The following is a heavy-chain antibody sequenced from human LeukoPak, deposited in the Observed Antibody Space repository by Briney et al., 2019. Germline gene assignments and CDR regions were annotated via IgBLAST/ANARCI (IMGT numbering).Heavy chain of an antibody. CDR3: SREGYSCPNWFDT. D-gene: IGHD4-11*01. J-gene: IGHJ5*02. CDR2: IYHSGST. CDR1: GYSISSGYY. V-gene: IGHV4-38-2*02. Sequence: SETLSLTCTVSGYSISSGYYWGWIRQPPGKGLEWIGSIYHSGSTYYNPSLKSRVSMSVDTAKNQISLILTSVTAADTAVYYCSREGYSCPNWFDTWGQGTLVTVSS.